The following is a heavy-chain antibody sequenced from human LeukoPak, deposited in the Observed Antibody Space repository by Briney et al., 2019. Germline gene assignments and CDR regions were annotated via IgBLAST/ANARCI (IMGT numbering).Heavy chain of an antibody. D-gene: IGHD6-19*01. CDR2: VHYSGSA. CDR3: ARNRGWYATDV. Sequence: PSETLSLTCSVSGGSVRSDISHWSWIRQPPGKGLEWIGHVHYSGSANYNPPLESRVTVSLDNSKNQFSLELTSVTAADTAVYYCARNRGWYATDVWGQGAAVTVSS. V-gene: IGHV4-61*01. CDR1: GGSVRSDISH. J-gene: IGHJ6*02.